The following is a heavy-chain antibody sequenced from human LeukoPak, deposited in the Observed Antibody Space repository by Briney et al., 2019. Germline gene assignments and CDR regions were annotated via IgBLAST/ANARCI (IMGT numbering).Heavy chain of an antibody. CDR2: ISSSSSYI. J-gene: IGHJ4*02. D-gene: IGHD2-2*01. CDR3: ARDHPFRYCSSTSCYAWDY. Sequence: GGSLRLSCAASGFTFSSYSMNWVRQAPGKGLEWVSSISSSSSYIYYADSVKGRFTISRDNAKNSLYPQMNSLRAEDTAVYYCARDHPFRYCSSTSCYAWDYWGQGTLVTVSS. V-gene: IGHV3-21*01. CDR1: GFTFSSYS.